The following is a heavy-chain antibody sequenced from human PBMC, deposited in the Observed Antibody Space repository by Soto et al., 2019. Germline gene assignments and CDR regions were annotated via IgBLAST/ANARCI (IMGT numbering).Heavy chain of an antibody. D-gene: IGHD6-13*01. J-gene: IGHJ6*02. CDR1: GFTFSSYG. Sequence: QVQLVESGGGVVQPGMSLRFSCAASGFTFSSYGMHWVRQAPGNGLDWVAVVWFDGSYESYADSVKGRFTISRENSKNTLYLQMNSLRVDDTALYYCARDMSRHQLVHGLDGWGQGNTVTVSS. V-gene: IGHV3-33*01. CDR2: VWFDGSYE. CDR3: ARDMSRHQLVHGLDG.